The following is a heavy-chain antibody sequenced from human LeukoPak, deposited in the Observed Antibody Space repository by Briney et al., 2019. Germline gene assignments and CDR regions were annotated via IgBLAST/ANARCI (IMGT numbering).Heavy chain of an antibody. Sequence: SETLSLTCTVSGGSISSYYWSWIRQPPGKGLEWIGYIYYSGSTNYNPSLKSRVTISVDTSKNQFSLKLSSVTAADTAVYYCATIPKGSSGWFSEDYWGQGTLVTVSS. D-gene: IGHD6-19*01. CDR3: ATIPKGSSGWFSEDY. CDR1: GGSISSYY. CDR2: IYYSGST. J-gene: IGHJ4*02. V-gene: IGHV4-59*01.